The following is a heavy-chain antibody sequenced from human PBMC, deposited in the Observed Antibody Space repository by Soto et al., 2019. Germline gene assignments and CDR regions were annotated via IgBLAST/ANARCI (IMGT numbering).Heavy chain of an antibody. CDR3: ENSYWPVGNY. CDR1: EVTFASYD. D-gene: IGHD1-26*01. J-gene: IGHJ4*02. CDR2: IKSDGSGT. V-gene: IGHV3-74*01. Sequence: PGGSLRLSCVASEVTFASYDMDWVRQAPGKGLVWVSRIKSDGSGTSYSDSVKGRFTISRDNAKNTLYLQMNSLRAEDTAIYYCENSYWPVGNYWGQGIPVTVSS.